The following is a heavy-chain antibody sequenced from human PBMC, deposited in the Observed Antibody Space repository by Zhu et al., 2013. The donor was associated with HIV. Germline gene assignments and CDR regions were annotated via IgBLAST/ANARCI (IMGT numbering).Heavy chain of an antibody. J-gene: IGHJ4*02. CDR2: MNPNSGNT. Sequence: VQSELSEEAWASVKVSCKASGYTFTSYDINWVRQATGQGLEWMGWMNPNSGNTGYAQKFQGRVTITRNTSISTAYMELSSLRSEDTAVYYCARGPYDSGGYSDYWGQGTLVTVSS. CDR1: GYTFTSYD. V-gene: IGHV1-8*03. D-gene: IGHD3-22*01. CDR3: ARGPYDSGGYSDY.